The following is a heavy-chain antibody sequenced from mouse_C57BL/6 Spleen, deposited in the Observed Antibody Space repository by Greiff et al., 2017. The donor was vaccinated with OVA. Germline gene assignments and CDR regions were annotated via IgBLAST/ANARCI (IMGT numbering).Heavy chain of an antibody. CDR1: GYTFTSYW. CDR3: ARYWSTMVTFDY. V-gene: IGHV1-53*01. J-gene: IGHJ2*01. Sequence: QVQLQQPGTELVKPGASVKLSCKASGYTFTSYWMHWVKQRPGQGLEWIGNINPSNGGTNYNEKFKSKVTLTVDKSSSTAYMQLSSLTSEDSAVYYCARYWSTMVTFDYWGQGTTLTVSS. D-gene: IGHD2-2*01. CDR2: INPSNGGT.